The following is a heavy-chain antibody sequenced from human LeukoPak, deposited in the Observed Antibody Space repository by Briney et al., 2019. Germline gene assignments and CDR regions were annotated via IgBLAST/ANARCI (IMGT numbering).Heavy chain of an antibody. D-gene: IGHD2-2*01. J-gene: IGHJ4*02. Sequence: GGSLRLSCAASAFTFSSYAMVWVRQAPGKGLEWVSSLCYTGGNTYYTHSVRGRFTISRDNSKNNLYLQMSSVTAEDTAVYYCAKAGALTYQGVVDCGGQGTLVTVSS. CDR1: AFTFSSYA. V-gene: IGHV3-23*01. CDR3: AKAGALTYQGVVDC. CDR2: LCYTGGNT.